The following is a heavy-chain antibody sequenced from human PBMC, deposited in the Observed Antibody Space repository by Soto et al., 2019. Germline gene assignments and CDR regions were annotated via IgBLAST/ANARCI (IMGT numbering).Heavy chain of an antibody. Sequence: QVQLQESGPGLVKPSQTLSLTCTVSGGSISSGGYSWSWIRQHPGKGLEWIGYLYYSGSTYYNASLKCPVTISVDTSKNQFSLKLSSVTAADSAVYYCARDIYPDAFYIWGQGTMVTVSS. CDR2: LYYSGST. J-gene: IGHJ3*02. CDR3: ARDIYPDAFYI. CDR1: GGSISSGGYS. V-gene: IGHV4-31*01.